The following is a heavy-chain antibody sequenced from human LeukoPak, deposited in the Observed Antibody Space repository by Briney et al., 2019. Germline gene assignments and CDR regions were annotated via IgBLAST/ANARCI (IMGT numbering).Heavy chain of an antibody. D-gene: IGHD1-7*01. J-gene: IGHJ4*02. V-gene: IGHV4-31*03. CDR3: AMRPGELRRREPFDY. CDR1: GGPISSGDYY. Sequence: PSETLSLTCSVSGGPISSGDYYWSWIRQPPGEGLEWIGHIYYRGITYYSPSLKSRVSISIDTSENQFSLKLSSVTAADTAVYYCAMRPGELRRREPFDYWGQGTRVTVSS. CDR2: IYYRGIT.